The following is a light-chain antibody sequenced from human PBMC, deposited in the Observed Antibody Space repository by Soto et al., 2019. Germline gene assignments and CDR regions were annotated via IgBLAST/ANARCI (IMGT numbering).Light chain of an antibody. Sequence: DIQMTQSPSSLSASVGDRVTITCRASQSTRHYLNWYQQKPGKAPNLLIYAASNLQSGVPSRFSGGGYGTDFTLTISSLQPEDFATYYCQQSFSSPRTFGQGTKLEI. V-gene: IGKV1-39*01. CDR2: AAS. CDR3: QQSFSSPRT. J-gene: IGKJ2*01. CDR1: QSTRHY.